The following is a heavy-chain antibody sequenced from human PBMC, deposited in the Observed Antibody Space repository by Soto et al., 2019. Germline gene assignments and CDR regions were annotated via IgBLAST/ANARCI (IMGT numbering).Heavy chain of an antibody. V-gene: IGHV3-30-3*01. D-gene: IGHD6-19*01. J-gene: IGHJ6*02. CDR3: AREVIAVAATGWDYYYGMDV. CDR1: GFTFSSYA. Sequence: GGSLRLSCAAPGFTFSSYAMHWVRQAPGKGLGWVAVISYDGSNKYYADSVKGRFTISRDNSKNTLYLQMNSLRAEDTAVYYCAREVIAVAATGWDYYYGMDVWGQGTTVTVSS. CDR2: ISYDGSNK.